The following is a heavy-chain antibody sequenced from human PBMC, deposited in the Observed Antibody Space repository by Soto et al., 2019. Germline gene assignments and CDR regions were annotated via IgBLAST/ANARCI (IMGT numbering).Heavy chain of an antibody. CDR2: IYYTGRT. Sequence: SETLSLTCTVSGESVRSGSFYWSWIRQPPGKGLEWIGYIYYTGRTSYNPSLKSRVTISIDPSKNHFALNLTSVTAADTAIYYCARDSTAFVFDYWGQGALVTVSS. CDR1: GESVRSGSFY. J-gene: IGHJ4*02. D-gene: IGHD2-2*01. V-gene: IGHV4-61*03. CDR3: ARDSTAFVFDY.